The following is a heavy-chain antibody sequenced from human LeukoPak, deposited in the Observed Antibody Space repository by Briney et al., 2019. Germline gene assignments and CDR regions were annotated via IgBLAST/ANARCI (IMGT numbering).Heavy chain of an antibody. CDR2: IYYSGSI. D-gene: IGHD3-9*01. CDR3: ARASILTGYTPPQMDV. V-gene: IGHV4-59*01. CDR1: GGSISSYY. Sequence: PSETLSLTCTVSGGSISSYYWSWIRQPPGKGLEWIGYIYYSGSINYNPSLKSRVTISVDTSKNQFSLKLSSVTAADTAVYYCARASILTGYTPPQMDVWGQGTTVTVSS. J-gene: IGHJ6*02.